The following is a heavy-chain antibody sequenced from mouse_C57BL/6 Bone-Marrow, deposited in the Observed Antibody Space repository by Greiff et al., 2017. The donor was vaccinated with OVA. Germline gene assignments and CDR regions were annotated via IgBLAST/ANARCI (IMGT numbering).Heavy chain of an antibody. J-gene: IGHJ3*01. CDR3: AISDYFCSSRFSY. CDR2: IYPSDSET. V-gene: IGHV1-61*01. D-gene: IGHD1-1*01. Sequence: VQLQQPGAELVRPGSSVKLSCKASGYTFTSYWMDWVKQRPGQGLEWIGNIYPSDSETHYNQKFKDKATLTLDKSSRTAYMQLSSLTSEDSAVYYGAISDYFCSSRFSYWGQGTLVTVSA. CDR1: GYTFTSYW.